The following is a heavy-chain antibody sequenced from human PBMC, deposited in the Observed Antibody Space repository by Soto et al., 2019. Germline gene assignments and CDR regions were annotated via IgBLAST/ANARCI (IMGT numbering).Heavy chain of an antibody. Sequence: QVQLQESGPGLVKPSQTLSLTCTVSGGSISSGDYYWSWIRQPPGKGLEWIGYIYYSGSTYNNPSLKSRVTISVDTSKNQFSLKLSSVTAADTAVYYCARLPYDSSGYYYYYYGMDVWGQGTTVTVSS. V-gene: IGHV4-30-4*01. J-gene: IGHJ6*02. CDR3: ARLPYDSSGYYYYYYGMDV. CDR1: GGSISSGDYY. CDR2: IYYSGST. D-gene: IGHD3-22*01.